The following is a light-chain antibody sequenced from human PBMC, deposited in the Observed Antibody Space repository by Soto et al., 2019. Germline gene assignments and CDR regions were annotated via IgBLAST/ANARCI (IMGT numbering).Light chain of an antibody. Sequence: EIVLTQSPGTLSLSPGERATLSCRASQSVSSTCLAWYQQKPGQSPRLLIYDASRRATGIPDRFSGSGSGTEFTLTISRLEPEDFAVYYCQQYDTSPFTFGPGTKVDVK. CDR2: DAS. V-gene: IGKV3-20*01. CDR3: QQYDTSPFT. CDR1: QSVSSTC. J-gene: IGKJ3*01.